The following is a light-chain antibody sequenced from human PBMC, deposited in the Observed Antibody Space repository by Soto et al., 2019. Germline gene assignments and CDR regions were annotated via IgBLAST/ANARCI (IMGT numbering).Light chain of an antibody. Sequence: EIVLTQSPGTLSLSPGERATLSCRASQSVSNFLAWYQQKPGQAPRLLIFDASTRATGIPDRVSGSGSGTDFTLTISSLEPEDFAVYFCQQYDSSPQAFGLGTKVEIK. J-gene: IGKJ1*01. CDR3: QQYDSSPQA. V-gene: IGKV3-20*01. CDR2: DAS. CDR1: QSVSNF.